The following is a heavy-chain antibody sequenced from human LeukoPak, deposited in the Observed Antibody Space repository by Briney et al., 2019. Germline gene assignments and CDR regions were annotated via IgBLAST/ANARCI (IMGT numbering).Heavy chain of an antibody. CDR2: ISSSSSTI. CDR1: GFTFSSYS. J-gene: IGHJ5*02. V-gene: IGHV3-48*01. CDR3: ARGGARMVRGVSWFDP. D-gene: IGHD3-10*01. Sequence: QTGGSLRLSCAASGFTFSSYSMNWVRQAPGKGLEWVSYISSSSSTIYYADSVKGRFTISRDNSKNTLYLQMNSLRAEDTAVYYCARGGARMVRGVSWFDPWGQGTLVTVSS.